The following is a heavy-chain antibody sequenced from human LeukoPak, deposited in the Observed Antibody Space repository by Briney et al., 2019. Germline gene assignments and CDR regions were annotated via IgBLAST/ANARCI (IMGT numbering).Heavy chain of an antibody. J-gene: IGHJ4*02. D-gene: IGHD3-22*01. CDR2: ISGYSGNT. CDR3: AISQGSYYDTSGYLGGDY. Sequence: ASVKVSCKASGYTFTTFGISWVRQAPGQGLEWMGWISGYSGNTNYAQKLQGRVTMTTETSTSTAYMELESLRSDDTAVYYCAISQGSYYDTSGYLGGDYWGQGTLVTVSS. CDR1: GYTFTTFG. V-gene: IGHV1-18*01.